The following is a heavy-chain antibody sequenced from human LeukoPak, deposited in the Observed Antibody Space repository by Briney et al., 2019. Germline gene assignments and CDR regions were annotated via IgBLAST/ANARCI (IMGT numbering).Heavy chain of an antibody. CDR2: IIPIFGTA. CDR1: GGTFSSYA. J-gene: IGHJ6*03. D-gene: IGHD2-15*01. CDR3: ARAVAPLPYYYYYMDV. V-gene: IGHV1-69*05. Sequence: GASVKVSCKASGGTFSSYAISWVRQAPGQGLEWMGGIIPIFGTANYAQKFQGRVTITTDESTSRAYMELSSLRSEDTAVYCCARAVAPLPYYYYYMDVWGKGTTVTVSS.